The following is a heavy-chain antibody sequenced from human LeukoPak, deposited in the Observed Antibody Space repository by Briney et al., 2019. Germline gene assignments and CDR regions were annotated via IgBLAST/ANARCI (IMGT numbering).Heavy chain of an antibody. V-gene: IGHV3-30-3*01. J-gene: IGHJ3*02. D-gene: IGHD1-26*01. CDR1: GFTFSSYA. CDR3: AREGSGDALDI. Sequence: GGSLRLSCAASGFTFSSYAMHWVRQAPGKGLEWVAVISYDGSNKYYADSVKGRFTISRDNSKNTLYLQMNSLRAEDTAVYYCAREGSGDALDIWGQGTMVTVSS. CDR2: ISYDGSNK.